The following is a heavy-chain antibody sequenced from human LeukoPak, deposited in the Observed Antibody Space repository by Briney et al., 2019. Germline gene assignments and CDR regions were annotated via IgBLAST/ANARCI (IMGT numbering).Heavy chain of an antibody. CDR2: ISGSGGST. CDR1: GFTFSSYA. Sequence: QPGGSLRLSCAASGFTFSSYAMSWVRQAPGKGLEWVSAISGSGGSTYYADSVKGRFTISRDNSKNPLYLQMNSLRAEDTAVYYCAKAHKPTLTVTTASFDYWGQGTLVTVSS. CDR3: AKAHKPTLTVTTASFDY. D-gene: IGHD4-17*01. V-gene: IGHV3-23*01. J-gene: IGHJ4*02.